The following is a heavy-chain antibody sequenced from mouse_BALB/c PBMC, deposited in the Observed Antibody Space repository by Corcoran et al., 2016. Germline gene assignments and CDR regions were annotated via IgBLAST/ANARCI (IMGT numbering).Heavy chain of an antibody. CDR3: ARVPAMITFAY. J-gene: IGHJ3*01. Sequence: EVQLQQSGAELVKTAASVKLSCTASGFNITDTYMHWVKQRPEQGLEWIGRIDPANGNTKYDPKFQGKATITADTSSNTAYLQLSSLTSEDTAVYYCARVPAMITFAYWGQGTLVTVSA. CDR1: GFNITDTY. CDR2: IDPANGNT. D-gene: IGHD2-4*01. V-gene: IGHV14-3*02.